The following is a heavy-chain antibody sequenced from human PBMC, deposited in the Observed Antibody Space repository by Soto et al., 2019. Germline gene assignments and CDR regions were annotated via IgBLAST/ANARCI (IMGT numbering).Heavy chain of an antibody. D-gene: IGHD2-21*01. V-gene: IGHV4-59*01. J-gene: IGHJ6*02. Sequence: RSETLSLTCTVSGESISRFYRSWIRQPPGKGLEWIGYISYTGGTDYNPSLKSRVTISIDTSKNHFSLRLSSLTAPDTAVYYCARDTLRGYYGLDVWGQGTTVTVSS. CDR3: ARDTLRGYYGLDV. CDR2: ISYTGGT. CDR1: GESISRFY.